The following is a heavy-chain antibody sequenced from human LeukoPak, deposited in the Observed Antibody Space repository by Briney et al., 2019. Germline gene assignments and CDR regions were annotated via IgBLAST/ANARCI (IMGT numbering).Heavy chain of an antibody. CDR2: IYHSGCT. V-gene: IGHV4-39*07. CDR1: GVSISTSRDY. D-gene: IGHD3-3*01. Sequence: SETLSLTCTVSGVSISTSRDYWGWIRPPPGKGREWIGSIYHSGCTYYNPSLKRRVTISIDTSKTQLSLKLSPVTAADTAVYYCAERKGFLEWLLPPYYFDYWGQGTLVTVSS. J-gene: IGHJ4*02. CDR3: AERKGFLEWLLPPYYFDY.